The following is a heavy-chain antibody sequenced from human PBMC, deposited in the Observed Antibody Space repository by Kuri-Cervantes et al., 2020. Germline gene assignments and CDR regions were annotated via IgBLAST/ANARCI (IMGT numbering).Heavy chain of an antibody. Sequence: SETLSLTCVISGDSVSRTSASWNWIRQSPSRGFETLGRTDYRTKWYDDSAVSVRSRITIKADTSKNQFSLQSTSVTHEYTAVYYCARGGLGMTVSLFDSLGDRTVVTVSS. CDR1: GDSVSRTSAS. D-gene: IGHD6-19*01. V-gene: IGHV6-1*01. CDR2: TDYRTKWYD. J-gene: IGHJ4*01. CDR3: ARGGLGMTVSLFDS.